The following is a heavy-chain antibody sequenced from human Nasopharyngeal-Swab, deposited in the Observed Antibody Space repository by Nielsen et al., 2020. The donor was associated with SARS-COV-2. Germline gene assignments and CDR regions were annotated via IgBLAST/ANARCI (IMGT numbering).Heavy chain of an antibody. CDR3: AKDIVRIPTWLSDY. Sequence: GGSLRLSCAASGFTFSSYGMHWVRQAPGKGLGWVAVISYDGSNKYYADSVKGRFTISRDNSKNTLYLQMNSLRAEDTAVYYCAKDIVRIPTWLSDYWGQGTLVTVSS. CDR2: ISYDGSNK. J-gene: IGHJ4*02. V-gene: IGHV3-30*18. CDR1: GFTFSSYG. D-gene: IGHD3-22*01.